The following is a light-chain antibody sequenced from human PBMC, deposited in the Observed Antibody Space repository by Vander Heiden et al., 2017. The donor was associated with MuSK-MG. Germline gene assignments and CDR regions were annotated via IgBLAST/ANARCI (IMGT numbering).Light chain of an antibody. Sequence: DIVMTQSPDPLAVPLGVSATINCTSRPRGLNSPNNKNYLAWNQQKPGQPPRLLFYWASTRESGVPDPFSGSGSGTDVTLAVANLHAEDVAVYDCRLFGRGIK. CDR1: PRGLNSPNNKNY. V-gene: IGKV4-1*01. CDR2: WAS. CDR3: RL. J-gene: IGKJ4*02.